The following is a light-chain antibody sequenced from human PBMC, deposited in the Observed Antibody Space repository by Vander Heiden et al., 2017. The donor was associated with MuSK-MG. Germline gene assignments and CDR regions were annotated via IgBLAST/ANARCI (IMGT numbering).Light chain of an antibody. CDR1: QSVLYSSNNKNY. Sequence: DIVMTQAPASLAVSLGERATINCKSSQSVLYSSNNKNYLAWYQQKPGQPPKLLIYWASTRESGVPDRFSGSGSGTDFPLTSSSLQVEDVAVYYCQQDDSTLPLTFGGGTKVEIK. J-gene: IGKJ4*01. V-gene: IGKV4-1*01. CDR2: WAS. CDR3: QQDDSTLPLT.